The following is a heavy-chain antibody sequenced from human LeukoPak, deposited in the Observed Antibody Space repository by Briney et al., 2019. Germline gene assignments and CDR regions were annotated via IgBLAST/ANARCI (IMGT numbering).Heavy chain of an antibody. D-gene: IGHD3-10*01. Sequence: GASVKVSCKASGYSFTSYYMHWVRQAPGQGLEWMGITDPSGGSTNYAQKFQGRITMTRDTSTSTVYMELSSLRSEDTAIYYCASLGSGSSPIIDFDFWGQGTLVTVSS. CDR1: GYSFTSYY. V-gene: IGHV1-46*01. CDR2: TDPSGGST. CDR3: ASLGSGSSPIIDFDF. J-gene: IGHJ4*02.